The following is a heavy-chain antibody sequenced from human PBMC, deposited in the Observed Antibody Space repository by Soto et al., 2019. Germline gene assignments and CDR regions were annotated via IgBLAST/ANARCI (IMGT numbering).Heavy chain of an antibody. CDR1: RDTFNKYA. V-gene: IGHV1-69*01. CDR3: ARGETSLSV. J-gene: IGHJ6*02. CDR2: IIPIFSSR. Sequence: QVQLVQSGAEVKKPGSSVKVYCKTARDTFNKYAFNWVRQAPGQGLEWMGWIIPIFSSRNYAEKFEGRVTSTEDDSTSTAYMELSSLRLEDTAVDYCARGETSLSVWFLGTTVTGSS.